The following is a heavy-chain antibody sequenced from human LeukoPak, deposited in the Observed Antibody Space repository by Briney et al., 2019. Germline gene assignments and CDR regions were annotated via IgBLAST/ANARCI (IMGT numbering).Heavy chain of an antibody. Sequence: SETLSLTCTVSGGSISSRDYYWTWIRQHPGKGLEWIGYIYYSGTTSYNPSLKSRVTISIDTSKNQFSLKLGSVTAADTAVYYCAREKGRYYGSGSYYKDRYFDLWGRGTLVTVSS. CDR2: IYYSGTT. CDR3: AREKGRYYGSGSYYKDRYFDL. V-gene: IGHV4-30-4*08. J-gene: IGHJ2*01. D-gene: IGHD3-10*01. CDR1: GGSISSRDYY.